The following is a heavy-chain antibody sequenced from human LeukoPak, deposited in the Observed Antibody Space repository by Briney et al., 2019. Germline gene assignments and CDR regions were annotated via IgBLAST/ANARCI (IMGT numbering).Heavy chain of an antibody. CDR3: ARRGYSSGSLRY. D-gene: IGHD6-19*01. J-gene: IGHJ4*02. CDR1: GYSFTSYW. V-gene: IGHV5-51*01. CDR2: IYPGDSDT. Sequence: GESLQISGQGSGYSFTSYWIGWVRQMPGKGLEWMGIIYPGDSDTRYSPSFQGQVTISADKSISTAYLQWSSLKASDTAMYYGARRGYSSGSLRYWGQGTLVTVSS.